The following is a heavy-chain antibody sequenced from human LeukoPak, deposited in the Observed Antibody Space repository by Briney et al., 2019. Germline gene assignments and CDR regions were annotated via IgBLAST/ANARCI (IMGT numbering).Heavy chain of an antibody. CDR1: GYTFTSYG. CDR2: ISAYNGNT. D-gene: IGHD3-22*01. Sequence: GASVKVSCKASGYTFTSYGISWVRRAPGQGLEWMGWISAYNGNTNYAQKLQGRVTTTTDTSTSTAYMELRSLRSDDTAVYYCAREDYYDSSGYYYVFDYWGQGTLVTVSS. CDR3: AREDYYDSSGYYYVFDY. V-gene: IGHV1-18*01. J-gene: IGHJ4*02.